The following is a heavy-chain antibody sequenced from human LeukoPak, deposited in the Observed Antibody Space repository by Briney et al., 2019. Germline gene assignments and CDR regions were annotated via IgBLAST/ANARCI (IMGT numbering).Heavy chain of an antibody. CDR3: ASERAAVAGLFDY. Sequence: GGSLRLSCAASGFTFSSYWMSWVRQAPGKGLEWVANIKQDGSEKYYVDSVKGRLTISRDNAKNSLYLQMNSPRAEDTAVYYCASERAAVAGLFDYWGQGTLVTVSS. D-gene: IGHD6-19*01. J-gene: IGHJ4*02. CDR1: GFTFSSYW. CDR2: IKQDGSEK. V-gene: IGHV3-7*01.